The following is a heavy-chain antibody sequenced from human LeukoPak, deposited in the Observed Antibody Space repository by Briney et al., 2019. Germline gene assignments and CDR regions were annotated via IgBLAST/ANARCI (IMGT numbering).Heavy chain of an antibody. D-gene: IGHD2-21*02. Sequence: ASVQVSCKASGGTFSSYAISWVRQAPGQGREWMGRIIPIFGIANYAQKFQGRVTITADKSTRTAYMQLSSLRSEDTAVYYCSTRKCGGACYSDYYHGMDVWGQGTTVTVSS. J-gene: IGHJ6*02. CDR3: STRKCGGACYSDYYHGMDV. CDR2: IIPIFGIA. CDR1: GGTFSSYA. V-gene: IGHV1-69*04.